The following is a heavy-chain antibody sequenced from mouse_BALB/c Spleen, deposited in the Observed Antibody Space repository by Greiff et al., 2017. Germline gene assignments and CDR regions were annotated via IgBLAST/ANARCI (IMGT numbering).Heavy chain of an antibody. CDR1: GFTFSSYA. J-gene: IGHJ4*01. Sequence: DVKLVESGGGLVKPGGSLKLSCAASGFTFSSYAMSWVRQTPEKRLEWVATISSGGSYTYYPDSVKGRFTISRDNAKNTLYLQMSSLRSEDTAMYYCARHGDGYHAMDYWGQGTSVTVSS. CDR3: ARHGDGYHAMDY. CDR2: ISSGGSYT. V-gene: IGHV5-9-3*01. D-gene: IGHD2-13*01.